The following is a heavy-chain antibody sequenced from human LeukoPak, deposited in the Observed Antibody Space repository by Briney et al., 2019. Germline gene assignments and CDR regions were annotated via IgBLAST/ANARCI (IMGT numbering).Heavy chain of an antibody. CDR3: ARGSYFPYYYYYGMDV. D-gene: IGHD1-26*01. CDR1: GGSISSYY. Sequence: SETLSLTCTVSGGSISSYYWSWIRQPPGKGLEWIGYIYYSGSTNYNPSLKSRVTISVDTSKNQFSLKLSSVTAADTAVYYCARGSYFPYYYYYGMDVWGQGTTVTVSS. J-gene: IGHJ6*02. CDR2: IYYSGST. V-gene: IGHV4-59*01.